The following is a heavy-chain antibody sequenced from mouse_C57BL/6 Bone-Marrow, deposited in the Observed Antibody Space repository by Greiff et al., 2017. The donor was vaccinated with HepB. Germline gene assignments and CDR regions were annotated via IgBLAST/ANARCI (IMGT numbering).Heavy chain of an antibody. Sequence: EVQGVESGGGLVQPGGSLSLSCAASGFTFTDYYMSWVRQPPGKALEWLGFIRNKANGYTTEYSASVKGRFTISRDNSQSILYLQMNALRAEDSATYYCARSLIYYDYDWAMDYWGQGTSVTVSS. D-gene: IGHD2-4*01. CDR1: GFTFTDYY. J-gene: IGHJ4*01. V-gene: IGHV7-3*01. CDR2: IRNKANGYTT. CDR3: ARSLIYYDYDWAMDY.